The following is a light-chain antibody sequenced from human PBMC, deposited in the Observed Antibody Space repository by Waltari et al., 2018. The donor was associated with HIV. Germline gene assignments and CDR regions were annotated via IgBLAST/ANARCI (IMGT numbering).Light chain of an antibody. CDR1: QSIGRS. CDR2: SAS. Sequence: ELVLTQSPYCQSVTPNQKVTITCRASQSIGRSLQWYQQKPYQSPKHLIKSASQSIAGVPSRFSGSGSGTDFTLSIYTLEAEDVATYYCRQSSSLPYTFGRRTKMEIK. V-gene: IGKV6-21*02. J-gene: IGKJ2*01. CDR3: RQSSSLPYT.